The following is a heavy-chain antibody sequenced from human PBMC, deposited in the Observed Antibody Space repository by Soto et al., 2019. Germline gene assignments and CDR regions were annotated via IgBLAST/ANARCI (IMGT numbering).Heavy chain of an antibody. D-gene: IGHD1-26*01. CDR3: VRGAVGASTLRGYFDY. J-gene: IGHJ4*02. Sequence: QVQLVESGGGVVQPGRSLRLSCAASGFTFSSYAMHWVRQAPGRGLEWVAVISYDGSNKYYADSVKGRFTISRDNSKNTLYLQMDSLRAEDTAVYYCVRGAVGASTLRGYFDYWGQGTLVTVSS. V-gene: IGHV3-30-3*01. CDR2: ISYDGSNK. CDR1: GFTFSSYA.